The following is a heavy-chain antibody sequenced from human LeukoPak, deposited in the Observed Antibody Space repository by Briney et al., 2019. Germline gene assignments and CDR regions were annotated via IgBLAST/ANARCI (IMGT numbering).Heavy chain of an antibody. CDR3: ARLRAYYFGSGRSYFYFYYMDV. J-gene: IGHJ6*03. Sequence: KSSETLSLTCTVSGGSISSSSYYWGWIRQPPGKGLEWIGSIYYSGSTNYNPSLKSRVTISVDTSKNQFSLKLSSVTAADTAVYYCARLRAYYFGSGRSYFYFYYMDVWGKGTTVTISS. D-gene: IGHD3-10*01. CDR2: IYYSGST. CDR1: GGSISSSSYY. V-gene: IGHV4-39*07.